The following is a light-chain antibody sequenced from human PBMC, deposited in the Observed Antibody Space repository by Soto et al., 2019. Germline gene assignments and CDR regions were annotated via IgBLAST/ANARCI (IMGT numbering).Light chain of an antibody. CDR2: SAS. V-gene: IGKV1-39*01. CDR3: QQTYTTPRT. J-gene: IGKJ1*01. Sequence: DIQMTQSPSSLSASIGDRVTITCRASRGINTYVNWYQQKPGKAPKLLIFSASNLQGGVPSRFSGTGSGTDFTFTISSLLPEDFATYYCQQTYTTPRTFGQGTKVGI. CDR1: RGINTY.